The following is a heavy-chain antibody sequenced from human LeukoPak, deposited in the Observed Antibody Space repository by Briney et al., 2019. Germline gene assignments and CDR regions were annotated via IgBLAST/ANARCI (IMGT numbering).Heavy chain of an antibody. Sequence: GGSLRLSCSVSGFTFSTYVMHWVRQAPGKGLEYVSAISSNGDNTYYADSVKGRFTISRDNAKNSLYLQMNSLRAEDTAVYYCARIKYSGSYYREGNYYYGMDVWGQGTTVTVSS. CDR2: ISSNGDNT. V-gene: IGHV3-64*04. D-gene: IGHD1-26*01. CDR1: GFTFSTYV. CDR3: ARIKYSGSYYREGNYYYGMDV. J-gene: IGHJ6*02.